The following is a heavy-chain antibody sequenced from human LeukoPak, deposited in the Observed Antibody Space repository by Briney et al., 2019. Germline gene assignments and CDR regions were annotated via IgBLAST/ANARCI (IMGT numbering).Heavy chain of an antibody. CDR2: IYTNQSI. Sequence: WETLPLTCSVSGGHISCYYWRWIRQPAGKELEWVGRIYTNQSIHYYHNLYRQVTVSVDTYKNQFYLNLSPVTAADTAVYYCARDTRYYAILAGYYKHYFDYWGQGTLVTVFS. J-gene: IGHJ4*02. CDR1: GGHISCYY. CDR3: ARDTRYYAILAGYYKHYFDY. D-gene: IGHD3-9*01. V-gene: IGHV4-4*07.